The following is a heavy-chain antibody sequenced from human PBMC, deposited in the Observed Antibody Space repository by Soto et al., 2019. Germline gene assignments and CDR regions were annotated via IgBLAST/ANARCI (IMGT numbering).Heavy chain of an antibody. CDR1: GFTFSSYS. V-gene: IGHV3-48*01. Sequence: PGGSLRLSCAASGFTFSSYSMNWVRQAPGKGLECVSYICIGSITIYYADSVKGRFTISRDNAKNSLYLQMNSLRAEDTAVYYCARDQLYYNDISGRPLNAFDVWGQGTMVTVSS. CDR2: ICIGSITI. J-gene: IGHJ3*01. CDR3: ARDQLYYNDISGRPLNAFDV. D-gene: IGHD3-22*01.